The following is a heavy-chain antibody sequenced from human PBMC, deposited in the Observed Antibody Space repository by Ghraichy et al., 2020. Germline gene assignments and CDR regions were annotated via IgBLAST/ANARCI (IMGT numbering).Heavy chain of an antibody. D-gene: IGHD3-22*01. CDR3: AAEYYYDSSGSFHY. J-gene: IGHJ4*02. Sequence: GGSLRLSCAASGFTFDDYTMHWVRQAPGKGLEWVSLITWNGGSTYYGDSVKGRFIASRDNSKNSLFLQMNSLRTEDTALYYCAAEYYYDSSGSFHYWGQGTLVTVSS. V-gene: IGHV3-43*01. CDR2: ITWNGGST. CDR1: GFTFDDYT.